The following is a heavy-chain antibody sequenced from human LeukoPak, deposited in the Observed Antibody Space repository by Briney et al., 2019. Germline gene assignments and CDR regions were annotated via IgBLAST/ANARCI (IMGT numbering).Heavy chain of an antibody. CDR3: ARGRTTFFDY. CDR1: GFTFSSHR. V-gene: IGHV3-21*05. J-gene: IGHJ4*02. CDR2: ISGSSDDI. D-gene: IGHD2/OR15-2a*01. Sequence: GGSLRLSCAASGFTFSSHRMNWVRQAPGKGLEWVADISGSSDDIHYADSVTGRFTISRDNAKNSLYLQMNSLRAEDTAVYYCARGRTTFFDYWGQGTLVTVSS.